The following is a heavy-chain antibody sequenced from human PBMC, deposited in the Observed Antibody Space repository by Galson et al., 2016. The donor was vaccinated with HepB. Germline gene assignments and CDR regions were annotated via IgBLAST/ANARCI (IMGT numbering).Heavy chain of an antibody. V-gene: IGHV3-73*01. J-gene: IGHJ4*02. CDR1: GFTFSGSA. CDR2: IRSKTNTYAT. D-gene: IGHD5-12*01. Sequence: SLRLSCAVSGFTFSGSAIHWVRPASVKGREWVGRIRSKTNTYATAYGESVKGRFTIPRDDSRNTAYLQMNSLKTEDTAVYYCMSYRDDYLRGGDWGQGTLATVSS. CDR3: MSYRDDYLRGGD.